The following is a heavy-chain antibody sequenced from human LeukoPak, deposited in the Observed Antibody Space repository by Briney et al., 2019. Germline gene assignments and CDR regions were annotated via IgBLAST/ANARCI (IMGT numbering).Heavy chain of an antibody. V-gene: IGHV3-13*01. J-gene: IGHJ3*02. Sequence: GGSLRLSCAASGFTFSSYDMHWVRQATGKGLEWVSAIGTAGDTYYSGSVKGRFIISRENAKSSLYLQMNSLRVGDTALYYCTRGGRDGFDIWGQGTMDTVSS. D-gene: IGHD2-15*01. CDR1: GFTFSSYD. CDR3: TRGGRDGFDI. CDR2: IGTAGDT.